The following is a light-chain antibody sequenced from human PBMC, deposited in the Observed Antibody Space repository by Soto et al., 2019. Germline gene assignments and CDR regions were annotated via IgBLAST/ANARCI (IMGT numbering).Light chain of an antibody. CDR3: QQSYSRPRT. CDR2: TTS. CDR1: QDITNW. Sequence: DIQMTQSPSSVSASVGDRVTITCRASQDITNWLAWYQQKPGKTPNLLIYTTSSLESGVPSRFSGSGSGTDFTLTISSLQPEDFATYFCQQSYSRPRTFGQGTKVEI. J-gene: IGKJ1*01. V-gene: IGKV1-12*01.